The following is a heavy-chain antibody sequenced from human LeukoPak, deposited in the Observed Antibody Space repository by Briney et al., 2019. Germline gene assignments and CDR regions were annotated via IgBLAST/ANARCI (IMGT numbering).Heavy chain of an antibody. CDR3: ARGQNAYYYDSSGTNAFDI. V-gene: IGHV1-8*02. D-gene: IGHD3-22*01. CDR2: MNPNSGDT. Sequence: ASVKVSCKASGSTFSSYDINWVRQATGQGLEWMGWMNPNSGDTGYTPRFQGRVTMTRDTSIRTAYMELSSLRSEDTAVYYCARGQNAYYYDSSGTNAFDIWGQGTMVTVSS. CDR1: GSTFSSYD. J-gene: IGHJ3*02.